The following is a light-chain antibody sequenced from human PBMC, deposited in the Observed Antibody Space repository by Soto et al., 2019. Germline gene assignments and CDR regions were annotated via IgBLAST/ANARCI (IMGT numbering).Light chain of an antibody. CDR2: TNS. CDR3: ATWDDSLRIWV. J-gene: IGLJ3*02. V-gene: IGLV1-47*02. CDR1: RSNIGSNS. Sequence: QSVLTQPPSASETPGQRITISCSGSRSNIGSNSVYWYQQLSGTAPKLLIYTNSQRPSGVPERFSGAKSGTSASLAISGLRSEDEADYYCATWDDSLRIWVFGGGTKVTVL.